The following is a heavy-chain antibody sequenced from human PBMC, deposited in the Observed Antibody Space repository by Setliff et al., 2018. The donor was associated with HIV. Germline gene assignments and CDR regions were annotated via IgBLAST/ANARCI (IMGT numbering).Heavy chain of an antibody. CDR3: ARAPITILGVIIIPVYFDY. Sequence: PSETLSLTCTVSGASISTYYWDWIRQPPGKGLEWIGSFYHSGSTYYNPSLKSRVTISVDTSKNQFSLKLSSVTAADTAVYYCARAPITILGVIIIPVYFDYWGQGTLVTVSS. J-gene: IGHJ4*02. CDR2: FYHSGST. CDR1: GASISTYY. V-gene: IGHV4-38-2*02. D-gene: IGHD3-3*01.